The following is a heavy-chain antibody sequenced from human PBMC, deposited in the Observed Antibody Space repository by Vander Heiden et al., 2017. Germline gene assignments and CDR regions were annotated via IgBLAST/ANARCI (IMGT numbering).Heavy chain of an antibody. CDR2: IYYSGST. V-gene: IGHV4-59*01. Sequence: QVQLQESGPGLVKPSETLSLTCTVSGGSISSYYWSWIRQPPGKGLEWIGYIYYSGSTNYNPSLKSRVTISVDTSKNQFSLKLSSVTAADTAVYYCARDWRGLAGSFLGAGWFDPWGQGTLVTVSS. CDR3: ARDWRGLAGSFLGAGWFDP. D-gene: IGHD6-13*01. J-gene: IGHJ5*02. CDR1: GGSISSYY.